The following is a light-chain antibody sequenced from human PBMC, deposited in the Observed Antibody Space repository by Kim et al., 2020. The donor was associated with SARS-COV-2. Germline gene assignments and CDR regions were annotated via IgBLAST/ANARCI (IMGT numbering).Light chain of an antibody. V-gene: IGLV3-21*04. J-gene: IGLJ1*01. CDR3: QVWDSSSDRPYV. CDR1: NIGSKS. CDR2: YDS. Sequence: SYELTQPPSVPLAPGETARITCGGDNIGSKSVHWYQQRPGQAPVLVIYYDSDRPSGIPERFSGSNSGNTATLSISRVDAGDEADYYCQVWDSSSDRPYVFGTGTKVTVL.